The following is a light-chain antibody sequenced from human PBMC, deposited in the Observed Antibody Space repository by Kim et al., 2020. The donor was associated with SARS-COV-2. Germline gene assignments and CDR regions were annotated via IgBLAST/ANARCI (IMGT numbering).Light chain of an antibody. V-gene: IGKV1-5*03. CDR1: QTISTW. CDR2: KSS. CDR3: QQYNSHPYT. J-gene: IGKJ2*01. Sequence: DIQMTHSPSTLSASVGNRVTITCRASQTISTWLAWYQQKPGRAPKLLIHKSSSLQSGVPSRFSGSGSGTDFTLTISSLQSDDFATYYCQQYNSHPYTFGQGTKLEI.